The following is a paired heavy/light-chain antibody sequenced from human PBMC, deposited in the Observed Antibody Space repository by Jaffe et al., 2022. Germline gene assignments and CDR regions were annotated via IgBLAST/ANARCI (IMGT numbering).Heavy chain of an antibody. CDR1: GYTFTGYY. CDR3: ARDPFLVVGGSHSYFDN. J-gene: IGHJ4*02. V-gene: IGHV1-46*01. Sequence: QVQLVQSGAEVRKPAASVKVSCKASGYTFTGYYMHWVRQAPGQGLEWMGVINPSGGSTSYSQKFQGRVTMTSDTSTSTVYMELSSLRFDDTAVYYCARDPFLVVGGSHSYFDNWGQGTLVAVSS. CDR2: INPSGGST. D-gene: IGHD3-10*01.
Light chain of an antibody. CDR1: ALAKNY. CDR3: QSTDSRSNYWV. Sequence: SYELTQPPSVSVSPGQTARITCSGDALAKNYAYWYQQKPGQAPVVVIYKDNERPSGIPERFSGSSSGTTVTLTISGVQAEDEADYHCQSTDSRSNYWVFGGGTKLTVL. CDR2: KDN. V-gene: IGLV3-25*03. J-gene: IGLJ3*02.